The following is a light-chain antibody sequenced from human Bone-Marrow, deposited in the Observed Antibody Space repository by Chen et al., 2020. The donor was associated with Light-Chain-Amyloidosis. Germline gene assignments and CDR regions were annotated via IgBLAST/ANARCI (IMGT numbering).Light chain of an antibody. CDR2: DDS. Sequence: SYVLNQASSVSVAPGQPAPIACGGNNIGSTSVHWYQQTPGQAPLLVVYDDSDRPSGIPERLSGSNSGNTATLTISRVEAGDEADYYCQVWDRSSDRPVFGGGTKLTVL. CDR3: QVWDRSSDRPV. J-gene: IGLJ3*02. V-gene: IGLV3-21*02. CDR1: NIGSTS.